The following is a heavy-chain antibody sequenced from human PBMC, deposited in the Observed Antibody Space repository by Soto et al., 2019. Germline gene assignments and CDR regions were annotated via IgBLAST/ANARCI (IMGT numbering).Heavy chain of an antibody. D-gene: IGHD1-20*01. Sequence: EMQLVESGGGLVQPGGSLRLSCVASGLSFRNYWVNWVRQAPGKGLEWVSRINTDGTYISNADPVKGRFTISRDNGKKTLYLQRNSLRVEDTAVYCCAGFGYDGNGWDWGPGNLVTVSS. V-gene: IGHV3-74*01. CDR3: AGFGYDGNGWD. J-gene: IGHJ4*02. CDR2: INTDGTYI. CDR1: GLSFRNYW.